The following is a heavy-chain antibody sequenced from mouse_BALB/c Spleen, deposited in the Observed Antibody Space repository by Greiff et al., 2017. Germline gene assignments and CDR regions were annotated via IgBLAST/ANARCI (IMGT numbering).Heavy chain of an antibody. CDR3: ARSQGGGSWFAY. V-gene: IGHV1S29*02. J-gene: IGHJ3*01. CDR2: IYPYNGGT. Sequence: EVQLQQSGPELVKPGASVKISCKASGYTFTDYNMHWVKQSHGKSLEWIGYIYPYNGGTGYNQKFKCKATLTVDNSSSTAYMELRSLTSEDSAVYYCARSQGGGSWFAYWGQGTLVTVSA. CDR1: GYTFTDYN.